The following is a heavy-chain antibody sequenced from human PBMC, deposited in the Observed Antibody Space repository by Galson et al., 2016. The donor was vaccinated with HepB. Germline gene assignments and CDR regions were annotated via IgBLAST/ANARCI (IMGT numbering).Heavy chain of an antibody. CDR2: ISYDGRNK. Sequence: SLRLSCAASGFTFSSSAMHWVRQAPGKGLEWVALISYDGRNKYYADSVKGRFTISRENSYSTVFLYMDRLRIEDTAVYFCASQTIHSGYGVGDYWGLGALVTVSS. V-gene: IGHV3-30*04. CDR1: GFTFSSSA. J-gene: IGHJ4*02. CDR3: ASQTIHSGYGVGDY. D-gene: IGHD5-12*01.